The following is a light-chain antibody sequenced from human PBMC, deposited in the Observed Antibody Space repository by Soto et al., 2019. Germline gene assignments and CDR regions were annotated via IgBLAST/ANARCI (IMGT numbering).Light chain of an antibody. CDR2: EDS. CDR3: QSYDSNDHVV. J-gene: IGLJ2*01. V-gene: IGLV6-57*04. Sequence: LTQPHSVSESPGKTVTISCTRSSGSIAGYYVQWYQQRPDSAPTTVIYEDSQRPSGVPDRFSGSIDRPSNSASLTISTLKPEDEADYFCQSYDSNDHVVFGGGTKVTVL. CDR1: SGSIAGYY.